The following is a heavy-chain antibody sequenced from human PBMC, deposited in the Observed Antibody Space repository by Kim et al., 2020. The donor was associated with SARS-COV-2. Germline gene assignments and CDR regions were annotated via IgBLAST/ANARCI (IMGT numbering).Heavy chain of an antibody. V-gene: IGHV1-2*06. D-gene: IGHD6-13*01. CDR1: GYTFTGYY. J-gene: IGHJ6*03. CDR3: ARDRVAASRAVSYYYYYMDV. CDR2: INPNSGGT. Sequence: ASVKVSCKASGYTFTGYYMHWVRQAPGQGLEWMGRINPNSGGTNYAQKFQGRVTMTRDTSISTAYMELSRLRSDDTAVYYCARDRVAASRAVSYYYYYMDVWGKGTTVTVSS.